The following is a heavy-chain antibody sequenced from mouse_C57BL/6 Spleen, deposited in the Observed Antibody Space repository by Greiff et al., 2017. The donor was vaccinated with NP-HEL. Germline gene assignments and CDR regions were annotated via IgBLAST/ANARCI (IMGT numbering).Heavy chain of an antibody. J-gene: IGHJ3*01. CDR2: IYPGSGST. V-gene: IGHV1-55*01. CDR3: ARGYYGYDRALFAY. CDR1: GYTFTSYW. D-gene: IGHD2-2*01. Sequence: VQLQQSGAELVKPGASVKMSCKASGYTFTSYWITWVKQRPGQGLEWIGDIYPGSGSTNYNEKFKSKATLTVDTSSSTAYMQLSSLTSEDSAVYYWARGYYGYDRALFAYWGQGTLVTVSA.